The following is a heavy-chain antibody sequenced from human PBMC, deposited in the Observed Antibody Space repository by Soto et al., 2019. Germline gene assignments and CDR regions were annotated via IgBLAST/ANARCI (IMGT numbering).Heavy chain of an antibody. Sequence: AASVKVSCKASGGTFSSYAISWVRQAPGQGLEWMGGIIPIFGTANYAQKFQGRVTITADESTSTAYMELSSLRSEDTAVYYCARDPEYSSSSGGSYNWFDPWGQGTLVTVSS. V-gene: IGHV1-69*13. J-gene: IGHJ5*02. CDR3: ARDPEYSSSSGGSYNWFDP. CDR1: GGTFSSYA. CDR2: IIPIFGTA. D-gene: IGHD6-6*01.